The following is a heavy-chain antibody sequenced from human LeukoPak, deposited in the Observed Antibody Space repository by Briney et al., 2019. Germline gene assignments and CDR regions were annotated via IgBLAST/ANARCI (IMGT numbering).Heavy chain of an antibody. Sequence: PGGSLRLSCAASGFTFSDYYMSWIRQAPGQGLEWVSYISSSSSYTNYADSVKGRFTISRDNAKNSLYLQMNSLRAEDTAVYYCARGSSTSCHCWDYWGQGTLVTVSS. CDR1: GFTFSDYY. J-gene: IGHJ4*02. CDR2: ISSSSSYT. D-gene: IGHD2-2*01. CDR3: ARGSSTSCHCWDY. V-gene: IGHV3-11*05.